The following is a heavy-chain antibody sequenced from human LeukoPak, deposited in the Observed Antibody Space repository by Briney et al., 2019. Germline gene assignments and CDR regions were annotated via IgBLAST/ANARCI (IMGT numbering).Heavy chain of an antibody. CDR3: ARDRTYDILTGYSDFDY. CDR1: GYTFTSYG. CDR2: ISAYNGNT. D-gene: IGHD3-9*01. V-gene: IGHV1-18*01. Sequence: ASVKVSCKASGYTFTSYGISWVRQAPGQGLEWMGWISAYNGNTNYAQKLQGRVTMTTDTSTGTAYMELRSLRSDDTAVYYCARDRTYDILTGYSDFDYWGQGTLVTVSS. J-gene: IGHJ4*02.